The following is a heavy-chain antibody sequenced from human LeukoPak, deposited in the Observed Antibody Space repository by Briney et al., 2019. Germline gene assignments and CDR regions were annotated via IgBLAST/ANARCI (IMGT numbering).Heavy chain of an antibody. CDR1: GSSMNYYY. D-gene: IGHD1-26*01. V-gene: IGHV4-59*08. Sequence: SETLSLTCAVSGSSMNYYYWTWMRQPPGRGLEWIGYVFYSGSTNYNPSLKSRVTISLDTSENQFSLRLTSVTAADTAVYYCARRVYSGNYFDYWGQGILVTVSS. CDR3: ARRVYSGNYFDY. CDR2: VFYSGST. J-gene: IGHJ4*02.